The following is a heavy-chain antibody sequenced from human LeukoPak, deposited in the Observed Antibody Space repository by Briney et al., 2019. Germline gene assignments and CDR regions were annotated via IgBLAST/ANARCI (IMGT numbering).Heavy chain of an antibody. J-gene: IGHJ4*02. CDR2: IRYDGSNK. Sequence: GGSLRLSCAASGFTFSSYGMHWVRQAPGKGLEWVAVIRYDGSNKYYADSVKGRFTISRDNPKNTLYLQMNSLRAEDTAVYYCARGGYYGSGSYFPLGYWGQGTLVTVSS. D-gene: IGHD3-10*01. V-gene: IGHV3-33*01. CDR3: ARGGYYGSGSYFPLGY. CDR1: GFTFSSYG.